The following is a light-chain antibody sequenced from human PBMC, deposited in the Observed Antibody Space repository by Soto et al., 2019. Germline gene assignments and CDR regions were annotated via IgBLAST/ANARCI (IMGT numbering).Light chain of an antibody. V-gene: IGKV3-20*01. Sequence: EIVMTQSPAALSVSPVERSTLGLRASQSVSSNLAWYQQRRGQAPRLLIYAASRRAPGIPDRFSGSGSGTDFTLTIARLEPEDFAVYYCQQYATSRTLGQGTKVDIK. J-gene: IGKJ1*01. CDR2: AAS. CDR3: QQYATSRT. CDR1: QSVSSN.